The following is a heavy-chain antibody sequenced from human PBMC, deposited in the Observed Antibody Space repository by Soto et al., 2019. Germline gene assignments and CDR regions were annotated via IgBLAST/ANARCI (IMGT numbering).Heavy chain of an antibody. Sequence: GGSLRLSCAASGFALNDYNMKWVRQAPGKGLEWVSDISGTSSATYYADSVKGRFTISRDNAKNSLYLQMNNLRAEDTAIYYCARDWASSFDYWGQGTLVTVSS. CDR1: GFALNDYN. D-gene: IGHD3-16*01. J-gene: IGHJ4*02. CDR2: ISGTSSAT. V-gene: IGHV3-48*01. CDR3: ARDWASSFDY.